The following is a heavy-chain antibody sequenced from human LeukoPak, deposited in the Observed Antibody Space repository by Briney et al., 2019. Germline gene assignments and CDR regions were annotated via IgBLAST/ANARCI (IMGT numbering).Heavy chain of an antibody. D-gene: IGHD3-22*01. CDR1: GYTFTSYD. CDR3: ARQISGYTTYYYYYGMDV. J-gene: IGHJ6*02. CDR2: MNPNSGNT. V-gene: IGHV1-8*01. Sequence: ASVKVSCKASGYTFTSYDINWVRHTTGQGLEWMGWMNPNSGNTGYAQKFQGRVSMTRNTSTSTAYMELSSLRSEDTAVYYCARQISGYTTYYYYYGMDVWGQGTTVTVSS.